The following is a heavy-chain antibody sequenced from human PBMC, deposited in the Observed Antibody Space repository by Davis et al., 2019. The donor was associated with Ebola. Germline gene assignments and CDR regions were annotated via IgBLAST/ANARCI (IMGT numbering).Heavy chain of an antibody. J-gene: IGHJ4*02. V-gene: IGHV3-48*02. Sequence: GESLKISCAASGFTFSSYRLNWVRQAPGKGLEWVSYISSSSSTIYYADSVKGRFTISRDNAKNSLYLQMNSLRDEDTAVYYCARDGLTYCGGDCSAGDYWGQGTLVTVSS. CDR1: GFTFSSYR. CDR2: ISSSSSTI. CDR3: ARDGLTYCGGDCSAGDY. D-gene: IGHD2-21*02.